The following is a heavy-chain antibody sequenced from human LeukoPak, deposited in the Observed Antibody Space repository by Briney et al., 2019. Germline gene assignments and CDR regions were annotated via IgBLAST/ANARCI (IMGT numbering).Heavy chain of an antibody. V-gene: IGHV3-23*01. CDR3: AKDLPRQLLWFGEFWADYYYGMDV. CDR2: ISGSGGST. Sequence: GGSLRLSCAASGFTFSNYAMSWVRQAPGKGLEWVSAISGSGGSTYYADSVKGRFTISRDNSKNTLYLQMNSLRAEDTAVYYCAKDLPRQLLWFGEFWADYYYGMDVWGQGATVTVSS. CDR1: GFTFSNYA. J-gene: IGHJ6*02. D-gene: IGHD3-10*01.